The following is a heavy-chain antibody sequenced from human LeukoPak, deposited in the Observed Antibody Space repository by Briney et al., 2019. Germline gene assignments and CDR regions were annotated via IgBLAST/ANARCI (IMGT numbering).Heavy chain of an antibody. CDR3: AKPYFDWLIEGYYFDY. CDR2: ISYDGSNK. J-gene: IGHJ4*02. CDR1: GFTFSSYG. Sequence: GRSLRLSCAASGFTFSSYGMHWVRQAPGKGLEWVAVISYDGSNKYYADSVKGRFTISRDNSKNTLYLQMNSLRAEDTAVYYCAKPYFDWLIEGYYFDYWGQGTLVTVSS. V-gene: IGHV3-30*18. D-gene: IGHD3-9*01.